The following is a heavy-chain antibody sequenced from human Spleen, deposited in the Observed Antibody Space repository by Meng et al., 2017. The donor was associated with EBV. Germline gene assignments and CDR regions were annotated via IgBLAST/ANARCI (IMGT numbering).Heavy chain of an antibody. CDR1: GYSFPSYY. CDR3: VRDYTSSAYYDY. D-gene: IGHD3-22*01. V-gene: IGHV1-46*01. CDR2: INPSGGSA. Sequence: VQLVQPGAEVKKPGASVKVSCKAFGYSFPSYYIHWVRQAPGQGLELMGIINPSGGSASYAQKFQGRVTMTSDTSTTTVYMELTSLRSEDTAVYYCVRDYTSSAYYDYWGQGTLVTVSS. J-gene: IGHJ4*02.